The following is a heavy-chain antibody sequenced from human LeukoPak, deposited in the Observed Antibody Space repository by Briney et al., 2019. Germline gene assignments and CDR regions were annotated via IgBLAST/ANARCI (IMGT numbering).Heavy chain of an antibody. CDR2: IYYTGDS. V-gene: IGHV4-59*01. CDR1: GDSITSSY. Sequence: SETLSLTRTVSGDSITSSYWSWIRQPPGKGLECIGYIYYTGDSAYNPSLEGRVSMSLDTSNNQFSLKLKSVTAADTAVYYCAKTARIPFSWGRGTLVTVSS. J-gene: IGHJ5*02. D-gene: IGHD1-1*01. CDR3: AKTARIPFS.